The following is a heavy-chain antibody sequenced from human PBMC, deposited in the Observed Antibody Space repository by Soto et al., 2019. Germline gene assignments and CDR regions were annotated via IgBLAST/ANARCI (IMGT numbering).Heavy chain of an antibody. CDR3: ARGDASGY. Sequence: EVQLVESGGGFVQPGGSLRLSCVASGFTFSSYEMNWVRQAPGKGLQWVSYIDISGSAIYYADSVKGRFTISRDNAKNSLYLQMNSLRAEDTALYCCARGDASGYWGQGTLVTVSS. CDR1: GFTFSSYE. D-gene: IGHD2-2*01. J-gene: IGHJ4*02. CDR2: IDISGSAI. V-gene: IGHV3-48*03.